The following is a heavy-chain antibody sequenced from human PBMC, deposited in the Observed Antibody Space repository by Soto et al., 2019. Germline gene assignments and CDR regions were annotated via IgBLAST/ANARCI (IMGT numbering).Heavy chain of an antibody. Sequence: QVQLVESGGGVVQPGRSLRLSCAASGFTFSSYGMHWVRQAPGKGLEWVAVISYDGSNKYYADSVKGRFTISRDNSKNTLYLQMNSLRAEDTAVYYCAKGVATIHYYYGMDAWGQGTTVTVSS. CDR3: AKGVATIHYYYGMDA. CDR1: GFTFSSYG. CDR2: ISYDGSNK. V-gene: IGHV3-30*18. D-gene: IGHD5-12*01. J-gene: IGHJ6*02.